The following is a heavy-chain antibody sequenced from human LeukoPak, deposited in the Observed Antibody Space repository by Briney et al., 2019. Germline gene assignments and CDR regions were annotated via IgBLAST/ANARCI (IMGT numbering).Heavy chain of an antibody. J-gene: IGHJ4*02. CDR1: GNTFTGYY. CDR3: ARGPVAGDVSFDY. CDR2: ISPNSGGT. D-gene: IGHD6-19*01. V-gene: IGHV1-2*02. Sequence: ASVKVSCKASGNTFTGYYTHWVRQAPGQGLERMGWISPNSGGTNYAQKFQGRVTMTRDTSITTAYMELSRLRSDDTAMYYCARGPVAGDVSFDYWDQGTLVTVSS.